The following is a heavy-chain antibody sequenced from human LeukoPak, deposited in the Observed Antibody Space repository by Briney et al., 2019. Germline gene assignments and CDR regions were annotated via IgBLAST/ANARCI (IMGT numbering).Heavy chain of an antibody. CDR3: ARRSGGGYYFDY. D-gene: IGHD3-10*01. Sequence: SETLSLTCTVPSGSISSYYWTWIRQPPRKGLEWIGHLFSSGYTKYSPSLESRVTISVDTSKNQFSLKLSSVTAADTAMYYCARRSGGGYYFDYWGQGTLVTVSS. CDR2: LFSSGYT. J-gene: IGHJ4*02. CDR1: SGSISSYY. V-gene: IGHV4-59*08.